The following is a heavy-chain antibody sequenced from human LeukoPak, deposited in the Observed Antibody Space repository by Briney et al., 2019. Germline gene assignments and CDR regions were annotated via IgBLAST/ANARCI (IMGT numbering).Heavy chain of an antibody. CDR1: GGTFSSYA. CDR2: IIPIFGTA. D-gene: IGHD2-2*01. CDR3: AATDIVVVPAAPTDYYYYYMDV. V-gene: IGHV1-69*05. Sequence: AASVKVSCKASGGTFSSYAISWVRQAPGQGLEWMGGIIPIFGTANYAQKFQGRVTITTDESTSTAYMELSSLRSEDAAVYYCAATDIVVVPAAPTDYYYYYMDVWGKGTTVTVSS. J-gene: IGHJ6*03.